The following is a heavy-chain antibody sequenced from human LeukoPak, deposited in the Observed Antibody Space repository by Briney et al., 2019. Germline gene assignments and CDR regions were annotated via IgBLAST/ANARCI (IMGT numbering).Heavy chain of an antibody. J-gene: IGHJ4*02. D-gene: IGHD3-3*01. CDR1: GGSISSGGYY. V-gene: IGHV4-30-2*01. CDR3: ASFGAYYDFWSGYYGHPARDY. CDR2: IYHSGST. Sequence: KSSETLSLTCTVSGGSISSGGYYWSWIRQPPGKGLEWIGYIYHSGSTYYNPSLKSRVTISVDRSKNQFSLKLSSVTAADTAVYYCASFGAYYDFWSGYYGHPARDYWGQGTLVTVSS.